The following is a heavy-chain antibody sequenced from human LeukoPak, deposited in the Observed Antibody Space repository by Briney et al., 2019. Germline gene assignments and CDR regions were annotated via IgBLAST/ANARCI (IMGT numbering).Heavy chain of an antibody. CDR1: GGSISSSSYY. D-gene: IGHD3-22*01. V-gene: IGHV4-39*01. CDR2: IYYSGST. Sequence: SETLSLTCTVSGGSISSSSYYWGWIRQPPGKGLEWIGSIYYSGSTYYNPSLKSRVTISVDTSKNQFSLKLSSVTAADTAVYYCARHVMSPGYYDSSGYYHGNRVHARKNRNAFDIWGQGTMVTVSS. CDR3: ARHVMSPGYYDSSGYYHGNRVHARKNRNAFDI. J-gene: IGHJ3*02.